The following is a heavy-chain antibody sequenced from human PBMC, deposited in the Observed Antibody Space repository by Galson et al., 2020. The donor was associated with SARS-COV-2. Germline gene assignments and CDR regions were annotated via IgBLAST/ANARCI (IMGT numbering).Heavy chain of an antibody. Sequence: SVKVSCKASGLTFTRSAAQWERQARGQRLEWLGWIVVGSDNTNYAQKFQERVNITRDMSTSTAYMELSSLRSEDTAVYYCAAPYCSGGSCYDAFDIWCQGTMVTVSS. CDR3: AAPYCSGGSCYDAFDI. CDR1: GLTFTRSA. CDR2: IVVGSDNT. D-gene: IGHD2-15*01. V-gene: IGHV1-58*01. J-gene: IGHJ3*02.